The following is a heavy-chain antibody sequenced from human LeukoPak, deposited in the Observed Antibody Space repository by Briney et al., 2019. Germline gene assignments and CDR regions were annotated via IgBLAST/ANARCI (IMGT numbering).Heavy chain of an antibody. V-gene: IGHV4-4*07. CDR1: GGSISSYY. J-gene: IGHJ5*02. CDR2: IQTSGST. Sequence: SETLSLTCTVSGGSISSYYWSWIRQPAGKGLEWIGRIQTSGSTNYNPSLKSRVTISVDKSKNQFSLELSSVTAADTAVYYCAKGVGSIAMVRGVIDWFDPWGQGTLVTVSS. D-gene: IGHD3-10*01. CDR3: AKGVGSIAMVRGVIDWFDP.